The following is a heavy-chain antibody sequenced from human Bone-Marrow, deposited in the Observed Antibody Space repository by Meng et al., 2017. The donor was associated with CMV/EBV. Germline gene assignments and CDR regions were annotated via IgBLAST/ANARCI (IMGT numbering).Heavy chain of an antibody. D-gene: IGHD1-14*01. CDR3: ARATRRLGRTNYYYYYGMDV. CDR1: YW. CDR2: IKQNGSEK. J-gene: IGHJ6*02. Sequence: YWMSWVRQGTGKGQEWVANIKQNGSEKYYVDYVKDRFTISRDNAKNSLYLQMNSLRAEDTAVYYCARATRRLGRTNYYYYYGMDVWGQGTTVTVSS. V-gene: IGHV3-7*01.